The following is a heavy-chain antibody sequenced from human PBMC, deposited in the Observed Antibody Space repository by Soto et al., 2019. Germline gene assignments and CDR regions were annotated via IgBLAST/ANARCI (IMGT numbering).Heavy chain of an antibody. Sequence: SETLSLTCTVSGGSISSSSYYWGWIRQPPGKGLEWIGSIYYSGSTYYNPSLKSRVTISVDTSKNQFSLKLSSVTAADTAVYYCARFCITMVRGSFDYWGQGTLVTVSS. J-gene: IGHJ4*02. D-gene: IGHD3-10*01. V-gene: IGHV4-39*01. CDR2: IYYSGST. CDR3: ARFCITMVRGSFDY. CDR1: GGSISSSSYY.